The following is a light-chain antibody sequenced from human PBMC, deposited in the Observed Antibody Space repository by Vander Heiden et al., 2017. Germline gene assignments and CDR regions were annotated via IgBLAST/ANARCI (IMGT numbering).Light chain of an antibody. CDR3: QQRRDWPLT. CDR2: DAS. V-gene: IGKV3-11*01. Sequence: EIVFTQSPATLSLSPGERATLSCRASQSVSSYLAWYQQKPGQAPRLLIHDASSRATGIPARFSGSGSGTDFTLTISSLEPEDFAVYYCQQRRDWPLTFGPGTKVDIK. J-gene: IGKJ3*01. CDR1: QSVSSY.